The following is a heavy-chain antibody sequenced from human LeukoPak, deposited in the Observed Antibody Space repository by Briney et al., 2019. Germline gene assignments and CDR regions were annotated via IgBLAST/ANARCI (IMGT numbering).Heavy chain of an antibody. D-gene: IGHD3-10*01. Sequence: SETLSLTCTVSGGSISSYYWSWIRQPAGKGLEWIGRIYTSGGTNYNPSLKSRVTMSVDTSKNQFSLKLSSVTAADTAVYYCARDLGITMVRGVIRGGPNWFDPWGQGTLVTVSS. CDR1: GGSISSYY. V-gene: IGHV4-4*07. CDR3: ARDLGITMVRGVIRGGPNWFDP. CDR2: IYTSGGT. J-gene: IGHJ5*02.